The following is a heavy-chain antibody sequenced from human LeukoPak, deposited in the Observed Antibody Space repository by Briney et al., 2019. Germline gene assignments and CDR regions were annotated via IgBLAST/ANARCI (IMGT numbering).Heavy chain of an antibody. CDR3: ARDLGPAGVTGWANSHYYYYYMDV. Sequence: ASVKVSCKASGYTFTGYYMHWVRQAPGQGLEWMGGINPNIGPTNYAQKFQGRVTMTRDTSISTAYIEQSRLRSDDTAVYYCARDLGPAGVTGWANSHYYYYYMDVWGKETTVTVSS. J-gene: IGHJ6*03. D-gene: IGHD6-13*01. V-gene: IGHV1-2*02. CDR1: GYTFTGYY. CDR2: INPNIGPT.